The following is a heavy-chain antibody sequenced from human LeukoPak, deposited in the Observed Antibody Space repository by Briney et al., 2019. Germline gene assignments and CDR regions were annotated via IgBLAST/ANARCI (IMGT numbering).Heavy chain of an antibody. D-gene: IGHD3-3*01. V-gene: IGHV3-7*03. CDR1: GFTFRDHL. J-gene: IGHJ4*02. Sequence: GGSLRLSCAASGFTFRDHLMHWVPQAPGKGLEWMANINQDGSERYYVDPVKGRFTISRDNTRNSLYLQMNSLRAEDTAVYYCARGSSFGAYWGQGTLVTVSS. CDR3: ARGSSFGAY. CDR2: INQDGSER.